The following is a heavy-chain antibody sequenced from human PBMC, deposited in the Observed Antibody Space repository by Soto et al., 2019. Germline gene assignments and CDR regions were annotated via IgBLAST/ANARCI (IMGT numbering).Heavy chain of an antibody. CDR1: GFTFSSYA. CDR2: ISGSGGSI. J-gene: IGHJ4*02. CDR3: AKDPVDYGDHLVVGY. Sequence: EVQLLESGGGLVQPGGSLRLSCAASGFTFSSYAMSWVRQAPGKGLEWVSAISGSGGSIYYADSVKGRFTISRDNSKNTLDLQMNSLRAEDTAVYYCAKDPVDYGDHLVVGYWGQGTLVTVSS. D-gene: IGHD4-17*01. V-gene: IGHV3-23*01.